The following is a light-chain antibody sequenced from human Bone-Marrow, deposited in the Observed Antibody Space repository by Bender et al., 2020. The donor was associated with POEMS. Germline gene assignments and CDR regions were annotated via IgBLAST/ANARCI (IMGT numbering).Light chain of an antibody. CDR1: SSDVGSYNY. Sequence: QSALTQPASVSGSPGQSITISCTGTSSDVGSYNYVAWYLQHPGKGPKLMIYEVSKRPSGVSNRFSASNSGNTASLTISGLQAEDEADYYCFSYGGGVSPFGTGTKVTVL. CDR3: FSYGGGVSP. CDR2: EVS. J-gene: IGLJ1*01. V-gene: IGLV2-23*02.